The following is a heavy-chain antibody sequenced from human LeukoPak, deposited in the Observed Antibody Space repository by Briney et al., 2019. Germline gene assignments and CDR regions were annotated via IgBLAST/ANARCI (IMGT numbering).Heavy chain of an antibody. D-gene: IGHD3-10*02. V-gene: IGHV3-73*01. Sequence: GESLKISCKGSGYSFTTYWIGWVRQASGKGLEWVGRIRSKANSYATAYAASVKGRFTISRDDSKNTAYLQMNSLKTEDTAVYYCTREMFGELSYWGQGTLVTVSS. CDR1: GYSFTTYW. CDR3: TREMFGELSY. J-gene: IGHJ4*02. CDR2: IRSKANSYAT.